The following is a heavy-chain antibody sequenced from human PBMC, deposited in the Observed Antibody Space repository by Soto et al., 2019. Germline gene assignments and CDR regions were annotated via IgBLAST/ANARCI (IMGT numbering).Heavy chain of an antibody. CDR1: GYTFTSYG. CDR2: ISAYNGNT. Sequence: QVQLVQSGAEVKKPGASVKVSCKASGYTFTSYGISWVRQAPGQGLEWMGWISAYNGNTNYAQKLQGRVTMTTDTSTSTAYMEVRSLGSDDTAVYYCAIVVNDYYDSSGYLVRVALFDPWGQGTLFTVSS. D-gene: IGHD3-22*01. J-gene: IGHJ5*02. V-gene: IGHV1-18*01. CDR3: AIVVNDYYDSSGYLVRVALFDP.